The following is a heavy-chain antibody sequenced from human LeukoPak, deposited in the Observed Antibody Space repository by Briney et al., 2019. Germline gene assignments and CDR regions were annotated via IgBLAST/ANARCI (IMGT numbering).Heavy chain of an antibody. CDR3: GSVFEY. CDR1: GITFSNYW. V-gene: IGHV3-74*01. CDR2: VNSEGSGT. Sequence: PGGSLRLSCVASGITFSNYWMHWVRQAPGKGLVWVARVNSEGSGTSYADFVKGRFTISRDNAKNAVFLQMNSLRAEDTAVYYCGSVFEYWGQGALVTVSS. J-gene: IGHJ4*02.